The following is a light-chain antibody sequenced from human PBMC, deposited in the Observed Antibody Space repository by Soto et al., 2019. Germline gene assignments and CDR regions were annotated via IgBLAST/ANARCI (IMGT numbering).Light chain of an antibody. V-gene: IGLV2-14*01. J-gene: IGLJ2*01. CDR1: SSDVGGYNY. CDR2: EVS. CDR3: SSYTSSSRV. Sequence: QSVLTQPASVSGSPGQSITISCTGTSSDVGGYNYVSWYQQHPGKAPKLMIYEVSNRPSGVSNRFSGSKSGNTASLTIPGLQAEDEADYYCSSYTSSSRVFGGGTKLTVL.